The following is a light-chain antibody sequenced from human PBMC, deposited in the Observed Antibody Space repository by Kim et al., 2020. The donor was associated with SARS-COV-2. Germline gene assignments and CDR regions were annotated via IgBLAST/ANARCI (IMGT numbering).Light chain of an antibody. CDR3: HQRSNWPLT. CDR2: EAS. CDR1: QSVSSY. J-gene: IGKJ4*01. Sequence: IVLTQSPATLSLSPGERATLSCRASQSVSSYLTWYQQKPGEAARLLIYEASNRATGIPARFSGSGSGTDFTLTISSLEPEDFAVYYGHQRSNWPLTFGGGTKVDIK. V-gene: IGKV3-11*01.